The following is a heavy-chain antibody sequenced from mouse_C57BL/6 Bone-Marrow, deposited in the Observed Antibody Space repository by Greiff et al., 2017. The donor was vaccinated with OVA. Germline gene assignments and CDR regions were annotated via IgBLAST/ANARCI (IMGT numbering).Heavy chain of an antibody. Sequence: EVKVEESEGGLVQPGSSMKLSCTASGFTFSDYYMAWVRQVPEKGLEWVANINYDGSSTYYLDSLKSRFIISRDNAKNILYLQMSSLKSEDTATYYCARVYDGYYLYYAMDYWGQGTSVTVSS. CDR3: ARVYDGYYLYYAMDY. J-gene: IGHJ4*01. D-gene: IGHD2-3*01. CDR2: INYDGSST. CDR1: GFTFSDYY. V-gene: IGHV5-16*01.